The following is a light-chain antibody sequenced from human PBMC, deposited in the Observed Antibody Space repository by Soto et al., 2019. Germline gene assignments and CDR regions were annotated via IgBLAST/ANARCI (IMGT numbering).Light chain of an antibody. V-gene: IGKV3-11*01. CDR1: QSINIY. CDR3: QQRYTWPLT. CDR2: DAS. J-gene: IGKJ4*01. Sequence: EIVLTQSPATLSLSPGERATLSCWASQSINIYLAWYQQKPGQAPRLLIYDASNRATGIPARFSGSGSGTDFTLTISSLEPEDFAVYYCQQRYTWPLTFCGGTKVEI.